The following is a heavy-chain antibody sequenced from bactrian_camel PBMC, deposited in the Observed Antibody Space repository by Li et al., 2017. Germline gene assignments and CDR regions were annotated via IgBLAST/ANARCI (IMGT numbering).Heavy chain of an antibody. J-gene: IGHJ4*01. CDR2: FYSDGSDT. CDR1: GLTFTSYY. Sequence: HVQLVESGGGLVQPGGSLRLSCAASGLTFTSYYMSWVRQAPGKGLEWVSSFYSDGSDTYYADSVKGRFTISRDNAKNTVYLQMNSLKSEDTALYYCAVLYGGMWLGYWARGPRSPSP. D-gene: IGHD6*01. V-gene: IGHV3-2*01.